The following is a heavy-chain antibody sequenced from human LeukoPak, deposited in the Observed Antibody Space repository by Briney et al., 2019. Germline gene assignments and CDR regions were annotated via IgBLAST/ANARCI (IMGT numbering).Heavy chain of an antibody. CDR1: GFIFSAYG. D-gene: IGHD3-10*01. CDR3: AKDPGRYGSGSYHSDY. J-gene: IGHJ4*02. Sequence: GGSLRLSCAASGFIFSAYGMHWVRQTPGKGLEWVAFIRYDGSNEYYADSVKGRFTISRDNSKNTLYLQMNSLRAEDTAVYYCAKDPGRYGSGSYHSDYWGQGTLVTVSS. V-gene: IGHV3-30*02. CDR2: IRYDGSNE.